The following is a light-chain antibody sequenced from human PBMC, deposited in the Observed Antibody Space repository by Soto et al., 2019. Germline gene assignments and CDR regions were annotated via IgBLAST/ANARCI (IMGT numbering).Light chain of an antibody. V-gene: IGKV3-20*01. J-gene: IGKJ5*01. CDR1: QTVLSSY. CDR2: GAS. CDR3: QQYGNSPIT. Sequence: VLTKSPGTLSLSPGEPVTLSCRASQTVLSSYVAWYQQKPGQAPRLLIYGASSRATGIPDRFTGSGSGTDFTLTVSRLEPEDFALYYCQQYGNSPITFGQGTRLEIK.